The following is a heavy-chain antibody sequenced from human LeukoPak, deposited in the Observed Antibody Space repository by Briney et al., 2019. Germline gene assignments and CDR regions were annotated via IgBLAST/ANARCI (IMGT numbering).Heavy chain of an antibody. CDR3: ARDLRGSSSVFNWFDP. D-gene: IGHD6-6*01. Sequence: ASVKVSCKASGYTFTSYGISWVRQAPGQGLEWMGWISAYNGNTNYAQKLQGRVTMTTDTSTSTAYMELRSLRSDDTAVYYCARDLRGSSSVFNWFDPWGQGTLVTVSS. V-gene: IGHV1-18*01. J-gene: IGHJ5*02. CDR2: ISAYNGNT. CDR1: GYTFTSYG.